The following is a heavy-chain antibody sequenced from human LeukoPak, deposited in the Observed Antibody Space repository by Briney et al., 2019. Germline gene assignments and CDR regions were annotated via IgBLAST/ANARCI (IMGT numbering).Heavy chain of an antibody. V-gene: IGHV3-49*03. J-gene: IGHJ4*02. CDR1: GFTSGDYA. D-gene: IGHD3-22*01. CDR2: IRSKAYGGTT. CDR3: TRVWVITHYFDY. Sequence: PGGSLRLSCTASGFTSGDYAMSWFRQAPGKGLEWVGFIRSKAYGGTTEYAASVKGRFTISRDDSKSIAYLQMNSLKTEDTAVYYCTRVWVITHYFDYWGQGTLVTVSS.